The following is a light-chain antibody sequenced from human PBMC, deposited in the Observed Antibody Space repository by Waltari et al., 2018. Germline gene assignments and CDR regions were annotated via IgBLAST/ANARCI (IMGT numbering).Light chain of an antibody. CDR1: SLKSYY. Sequence: SSELTQDPAVSVALGQTVRITCQGDSLKSYYSNWHHQKPGPAPILPVFGQNNRPSGIPDRFSGSTSGDTASLTITGARAEDDADYYCSCRENTGFHWVFGGGTKLTVL. CDR2: GQN. J-gene: IGLJ3*02. V-gene: IGLV3-19*01. CDR3: SCRENTGFHWV.